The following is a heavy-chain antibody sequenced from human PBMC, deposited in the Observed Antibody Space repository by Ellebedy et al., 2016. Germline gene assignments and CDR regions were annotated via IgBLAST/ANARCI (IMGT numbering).Heavy chain of an antibody. D-gene: IGHD3-3*01. CDR2: IKQDGSDT. CDR1: AFTFSSYW. J-gene: IGHJ4*02. Sequence: GESLKISXVASAFTFSSYWMSWVRQAPGKGLEWVANIKQDGSDTYYVDSVKGRFTISRDNAKNSLYLQMNSLRGEDTAVYYCAKGREGLLYYSDYWGQGTLVTVSS. V-gene: IGHV3-7*02. CDR3: AKGREGLLYYSDY.